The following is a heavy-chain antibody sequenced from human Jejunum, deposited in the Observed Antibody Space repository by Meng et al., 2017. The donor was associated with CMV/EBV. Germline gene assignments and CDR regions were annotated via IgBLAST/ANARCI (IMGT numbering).Heavy chain of an antibody. Sequence: QITLKDSCPTLVKPTQTLTLTCTFSGFSVTTSGVAVGWIRQPPGKALEWLALIYWDDDTRYSPSLKSRLTITKDSSKSQVVLTMTNMGPVDTATYYCAHRPSGYGGDFWFHWGQGTLVTVSS. CDR3: AHRPSGYGGDFWFH. CDR1: GFSVTTSGVA. V-gene: IGHV2-5*02. CDR2: IYWDDDT. J-gene: IGHJ4*02. D-gene: IGHD2-21*01.